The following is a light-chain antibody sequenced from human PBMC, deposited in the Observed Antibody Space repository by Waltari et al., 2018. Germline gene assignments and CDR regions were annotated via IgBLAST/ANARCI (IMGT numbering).Light chain of an antibody. Sequence: QSALTQPASVSGAPGQSITISCTGTSSDIGSYDYVCWYQQHPGKAPKLMITNVNRRASGVSDRFSGSKSGNTASLTISGLQTEDEADYYCTSYTISTSPVIFGGGTKLTVL. CDR1: SSDIGSYDY. CDR2: NVN. J-gene: IGLJ2*01. CDR3: TSYTISTSPVI. V-gene: IGLV2-14*03.